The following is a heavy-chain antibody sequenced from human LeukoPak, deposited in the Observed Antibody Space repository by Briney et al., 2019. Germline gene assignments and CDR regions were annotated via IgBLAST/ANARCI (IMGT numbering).Heavy chain of an antibody. CDR1: GGSISSFY. J-gene: IGHJ3*02. D-gene: IGHD3-22*01. CDR3: AREQGYYDSSGYSKDVFDI. Sequence: SETLSLTCTVSGGSISSFYWNWIRQPPGKGLEWIGYIYYSGSTNYNPSLKSRLTISVDTSKNQFSLKLSSVTAADTAVYYCAREQGYYDSSGYSKDVFDIWGQGTMVTVSS. V-gene: IGHV4-59*01. CDR2: IYYSGST.